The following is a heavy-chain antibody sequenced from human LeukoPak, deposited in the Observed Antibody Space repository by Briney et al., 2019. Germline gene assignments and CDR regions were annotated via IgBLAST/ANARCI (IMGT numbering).Heavy chain of an antibody. CDR2: IYPSDSDT. V-gene: IGHV5-51*01. CDR1: GYSFTSYW. Sequence: GASLQISCKGSGYSFTSYWIGWVRQMPGKGLGWMGIIYPSDSDTRYSPSFQGQVTISADKSISTAYLQWSGLEASDTAMYYCARPVGSSFRYAFDIWGQGTMVTVS. CDR3: ARPVGSSFRYAFDI. D-gene: IGHD6-13*01. J-gene: IGHJ3*02.